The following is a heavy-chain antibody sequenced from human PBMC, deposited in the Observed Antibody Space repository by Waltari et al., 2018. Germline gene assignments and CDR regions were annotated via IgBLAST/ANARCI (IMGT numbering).Heavy chain of an antibody. V-gene: IGHV4-4*02. CDR3: ARDGIIVGATRGVDAFDI. Sequence: QVQLQESGPGLVKPSGTLSLTCAVSGGSISSSTWWSWVRQPPGKGLEWIGEIYHSGSTNYNPSLKSRVTISVDKSKNQFSLKLSSVTAADTAVYYCARDGIIVGATRGVDAFDIWGQGTMVTVSS. CDR1: GGSISSSTW. D-gene: IGHD1-26*01. J-gene: IGHJ3*02. CDR2: IYHSGST.